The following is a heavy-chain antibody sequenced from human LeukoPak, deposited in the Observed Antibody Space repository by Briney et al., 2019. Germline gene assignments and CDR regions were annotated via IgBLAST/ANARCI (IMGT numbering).Heavy chain of an antibody. CDR1: GGTFSSYA. J-gene: IGHJ4*02. CDR2: ISAYNGNT. D-gene: IGHD3-3*01. V-gene: IGHV1-18*01. CDR3: ARDRTYYDFWSGYYRGPFDY. Sequence: GASVKVSCKASGGTFSSYAISWVRQAPGQGLEWMGWISAYNGNTNYAQKLQGRVTITTDTSTSTAYMELRSLRSDDTAVYYCARDRTYYDFWSGYYRGPFDYWGQGTLVTVSS.